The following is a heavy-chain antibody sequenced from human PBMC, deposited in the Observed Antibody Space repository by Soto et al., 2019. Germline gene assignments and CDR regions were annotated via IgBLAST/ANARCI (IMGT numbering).Heavy chain of an antibody. Sequence: QVQLVQSGAEVKKPGSSVKVSCKASGGTFSRYSFTWVRQAPGHGLEWMGRIMPVFGIASYAQKFQGRVTITADEYTSTACVELRSRRSGDTAVYYCAREDRDRETGLEPAAIAGMDVWGQGTTVTVSS. CDR1: GGTFSRYS. J-gene: IGHJ6*02. V-gene: IGHV1-69*08. D-gene: IGHD2-2*01. CDR3: AREDRDRETGLEPAAIAGMDV. CDR2: IMPVFGIA.